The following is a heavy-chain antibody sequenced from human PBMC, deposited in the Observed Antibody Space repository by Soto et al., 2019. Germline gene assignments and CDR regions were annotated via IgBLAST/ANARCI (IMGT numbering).Heavy chain of an antibody. CDR3: AKPRTAAAGYYYYYYGMDV. D-gene: IGHD6-13*01. CDR2: ISGSGGST. CDR1: RFTFSDYS. J-gene: IGHJ6*02. V-gene: IGHV3-23*04. Sequence: EVQLVESGGDLVQPGGSLRLSCAASRFTFSDYSMNWVRQAPGKGLEWVSAISGSGGSTYYADSVKGRFTISRDNSKNTLYLQMNSLRAEDTAVYYCAKPRTAAAGYYYYYYGMDVWGQGTTVTVSS.